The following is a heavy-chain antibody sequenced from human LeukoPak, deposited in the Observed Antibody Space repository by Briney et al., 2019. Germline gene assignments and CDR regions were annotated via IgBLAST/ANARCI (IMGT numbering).Heavy chain of an antibody. V-gene: IGHV3-21*06. CDR2: ISTSSNYI. CDR1: GFTFSSFA. J-gene: IGHJ4*02. CDR3: ARDYCSGGSCYSFHY. D-gene: IGHD2-15*01. Sequence: GGSLRLSCAASGFTFSSFAMTGVRQAPGKGLEWVSSISTSSNYIYYADSVKGRFTISRDNAKNSLYLQMNSLRAEDTAVYYCARDYCSGGSCYSFHYWGQGTLVAVSS.